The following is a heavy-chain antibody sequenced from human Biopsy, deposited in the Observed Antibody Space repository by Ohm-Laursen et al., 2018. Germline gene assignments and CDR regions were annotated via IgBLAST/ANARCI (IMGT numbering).Heavy chain of an antibody. CDR1: EFTFSGYS. CDR2: INVYSNKK. CDR3: ARDSRRTAREGGMDV. J-gene: IGHJ6*02. D-gene: IGHD6-6*01. V-gene: IGHV3-48*04. Sequence: SLRLSCAAPEFTFSGYSMNWVRQAPGRGLGWVSYINVYSNKKYYADSVKGRFIVSRDNDKNSLYLQMNSLRAEDTAVYYCARDSRRTAREGGMDVWGQGTTVTVSS.